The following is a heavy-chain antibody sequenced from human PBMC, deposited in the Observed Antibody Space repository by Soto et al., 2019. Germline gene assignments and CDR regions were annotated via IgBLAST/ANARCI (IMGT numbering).Heavy chain of an antibody. J-gene: IGHJ5*02. Sequence: QVQLVQSGAEVKKAGASVRISCKASGYTFSTSGIHWVRQAPGQGLEWVGWINGVNGNTKYSQKFQDRVTITRDSSASTAYMELSGLTSEDTGVFYCARAPRLTQLSAWGQGTLVIVSS. CDR2: INGVNGNT. CDR3: ARAPRLTQLSA. V-gene: IGHV1-3*01. D-gene: IGHD2-2*01. CDR1: GYTFSTSG.